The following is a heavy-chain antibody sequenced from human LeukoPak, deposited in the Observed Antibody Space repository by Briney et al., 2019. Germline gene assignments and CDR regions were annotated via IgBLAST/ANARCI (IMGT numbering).Heavy chain of an antibody. Sequence: SLRLSCTVSGFTFTDYYMSWFRQAPGKGLEWVGFIRSKAYGGTTEYAASVKGRFTISRDDSKSIAYLQMNSLKTEDTAVYYCTRVGQWLVEGNAFDIWGQGTMVTVSS. CDR3: TRVGQWLVEGNAFDI. D-gene: IGHD6-19*01. CDR1: GFTFTDYY. J-gene: IGHJ3*02. V-gene: IGHV3-49*03. CDR2: IRSKAYGGTT.